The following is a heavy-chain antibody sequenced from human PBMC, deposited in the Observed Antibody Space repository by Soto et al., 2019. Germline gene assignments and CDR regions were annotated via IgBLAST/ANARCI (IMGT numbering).Heavy chain of an antibody. J-gene: IGHJ5*02. CDR1: GDSVSSNSAA. CDR3: VREAGEMATITAGDWFDP. D-gene: IGHD5-12*01. V-gene: IGHV6-1*01. CDR2: TYYRSKWYN. Sequence: PSQTLSLTCAISGDSVSSNSAAWNWIRQSPSRGLEWLGRTYYRSKWYNDYAVSVKSRITINPDTSKNQFSLQLNSVTPEDTAVYSCVREAGEMATITAGDWFDPWGQGTLVTVSS.